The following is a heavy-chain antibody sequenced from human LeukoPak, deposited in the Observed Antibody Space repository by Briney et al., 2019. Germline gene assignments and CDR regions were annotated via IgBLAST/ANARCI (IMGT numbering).Heavy chain of an antibody. J-gene: IGHJ6*02. CDR1: GFTFSSYA. D-gene: IGHD6-19*01. V-gene: IGHV3-23*01. Sequence: GGSLRLSCAASGFTFSSYAMSWVRQAPGKGLEWVSTISGSGGSTDYADSVKGRFTISRDNSKNTLYLQMNSLRAEDTAVYYCAKDSISGWYASGYWGQGTTVTVSS. CDR3: AKDSISGWYASGY. CDR2: ISGSGGST.